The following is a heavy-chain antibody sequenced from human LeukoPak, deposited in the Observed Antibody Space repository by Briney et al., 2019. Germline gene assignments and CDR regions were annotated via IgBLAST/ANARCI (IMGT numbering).Heavy chain of an antibody. CDR1: GFNFSSYW. V-gene: IGHV3-74*01. CDR2: INYDGTTT. J-gene: IGHJ4*02. Sequence: GXSLRLSCAASGFNFSSYWMHWGRQAPGKRVGWVSRINYDGTTTNYADSVKGGFTISRDNAKNTMYLQMNSLRAEDTAAFYCGRGRPRGYSGYVIDYWGQGTPITVSS. D-gene: IGHD5-12*01. CDR3: GRGRPRGYSGYVIDY.